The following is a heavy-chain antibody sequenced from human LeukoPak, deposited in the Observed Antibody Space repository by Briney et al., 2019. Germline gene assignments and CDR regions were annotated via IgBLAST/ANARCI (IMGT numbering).Heavy chain of an antibody. Sequence: SETLSLTCTVSGGSISSYWSWIRQPPGKGLEWIAYMYYSGSTNSNPSLKSRVTMSVDTSKNQFSLKLSSVTAADTAVYYCARAPHSYDSGTYSVQQYFDLWGRGTLVTVSS. CDR3: ARAPHSYDSGTYSVQQYFDL. CDR2: MYYSGST. CDR1: GGSISSY. D-gene: IGHD3-22*01. J-gene: IGHJ2*01. V-gene: IGHV4-59*08.